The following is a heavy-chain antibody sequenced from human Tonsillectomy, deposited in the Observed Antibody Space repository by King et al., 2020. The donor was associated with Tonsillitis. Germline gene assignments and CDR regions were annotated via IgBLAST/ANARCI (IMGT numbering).Heavy chain of an antibody. Sequence: QLQESGPGLVKPSETLSLTCTVSGYSISSGYYWGWIRQPPGKGLEWIGSIYHSGSTYYNPSLKSRVPISVDTSKNQFSLKLSSVPAADTAVYYCARASSYSSSWFTIVRDYYYYGMDVWGQGTTVTVSS. CDR1: GYSISSGYY. CDR3: ARASSYSSSWFTIVRDYYYYGMDV. J-gene: IGHJ6*02. D-gene: IGHD6-13*01. CDR2: IYHSGST. V-gene: IGHV4-38-2*02.